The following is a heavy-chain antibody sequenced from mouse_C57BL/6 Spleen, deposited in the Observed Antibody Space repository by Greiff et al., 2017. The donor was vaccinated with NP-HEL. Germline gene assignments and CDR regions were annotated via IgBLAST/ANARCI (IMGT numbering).Heavy chain of an antibody. J-gene: IGHJ4*01. Sequence: QVQLKESGAELVKPGASVKISCKASGYAFSSYWMNWVKQRPGKGLEWIGKIYPGDGDNKYNGKFKGKATLTADKSSSTAYMQLSSLTSEDSAVYFCARELLPPLDYWGQGTSVTVSS. CDR1: GYAFSSYW. D-gene: IGHD2-12*01. CDR3: ARELLPPLDY. CDR2: IYPGDGDN. V-gene: IGHV1-80*01.